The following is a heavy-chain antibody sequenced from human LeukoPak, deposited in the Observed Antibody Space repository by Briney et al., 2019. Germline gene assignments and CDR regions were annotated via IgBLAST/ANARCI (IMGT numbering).Heavy chain of an antibody. CDR2: ISGRSGST. V-gene: IGHV3-23*01. Sequence: GGSLRLSCAASGFTFSNYAMSWVRQAPGKGLEWVSVISGRSGSTYDADSVKGRFTISRDNSKNTLFLQMNTLRAEDTAVYYCAKGLGYCSADRCYAADVWGQGTTVTVSS. D-gene: IGHD2-15*01. J-gene: IGHJ6*02. CDR1: GFTFSNYA. CDR3: AKGLGYCSADRCYAADV.